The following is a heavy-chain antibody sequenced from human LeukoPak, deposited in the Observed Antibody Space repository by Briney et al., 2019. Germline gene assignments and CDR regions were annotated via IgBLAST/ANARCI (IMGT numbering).Heavy chain of an antibody. CDR3: ARDRGGQWVELLLDS. CDR1: GFTFSRYW. Sequence: GGSLRLSCAASGFTFSRYWMTWVRQTPGKGLEWVANIKPDGSVKYYVDSVKGRFTISRDNAKNSLYLQMNSLRAEDTALYYCARDRGGQWVELLLDSRGQGTLVTVSS. V-gene: IGHV3-7*05. J-gene: IGHJ4*02. CDR2: IKPDGSVK. D-gene: IGHD3-10*01.